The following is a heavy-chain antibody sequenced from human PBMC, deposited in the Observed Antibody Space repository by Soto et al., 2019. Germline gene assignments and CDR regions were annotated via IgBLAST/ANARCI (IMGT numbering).Heavy chain of an antibody. D-gene: IGHD3-16*01. V-gene: IGHV5-10-1*01. Sequence: GESLRISFKRSGYSCAGDWITWVRQKSGKGLEWMGRIETRTSQTYSSPTFRGHVSISVTNCITTLFLQYRNLRASDTAMYYCARQIYDSYTGPSPQDYFHSSDQG. J-gene: IGHJ4*02. CDR3: ARQIYDSYTGPSPQDYFHS. CDR2: IETRTSQT. CDR1: GYSCAGDW.